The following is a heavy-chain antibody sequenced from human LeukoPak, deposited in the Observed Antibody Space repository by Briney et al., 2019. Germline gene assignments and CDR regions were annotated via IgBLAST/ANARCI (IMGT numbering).Heavy chain of an antibody. D-gene: IGHD4-23*01. J-gene: IGHJ4*02. CDR2: IDYSGST. Sequence: SETLLLTCTVSGDSISTYYWSWIRQPPGKGLEWIGYIDYSGSTAYNPSLNGRVAVSLDASKNQFSLKLRSVTAADTAVYYCARLNGGNWGPGILVTVSS. CDR1: GDSISTYY. V-gene: IGHV4-59*08. CDR3: ARLNGGN.